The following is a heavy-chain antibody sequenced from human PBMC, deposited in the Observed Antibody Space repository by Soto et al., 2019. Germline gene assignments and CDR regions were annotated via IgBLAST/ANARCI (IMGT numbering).Heavy chain of an antibody. CDR1: GYTFTGYY. Sequence: ASVKVSCKASGYTFTGYYMHWVRQAPGQGLEWMGWINPNSGGTNYAQKFQGWVTMTRDTSISTAYMELSRLRSDDTAVYYCARDCFTSEVGRRYYYGMDVWGQGTTVTVSS. CDR2: INPNSGGT. V-gene: IGHV1-2*04. CDR3: ARDCFTSEVGRRYYYGMDV. J-gene: IGHJ6*02. D-gene: IGHD3-3*01.